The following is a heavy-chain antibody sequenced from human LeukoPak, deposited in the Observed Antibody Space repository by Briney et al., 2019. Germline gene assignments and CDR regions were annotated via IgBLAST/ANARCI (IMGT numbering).Heavy chain of an antibody. D-gene: IGHD6-13*01. Sequence: SETLSLTCTVSGGSISSYYWSWIRQPPGKVLEWIGYIYYSGGTNYNPSLKSRVTISVDTSKNQSSLKLSSVTASDTAVYYCARVKSSSSNAFDIWGQGTMVTVSS. CDR3: ARVKSSSSNAFDI. CDR1: GGSISSYY. V-gene: IGHV4-59*01. CDR2: IYYSGGT. J-gene: IGHJ3*02.